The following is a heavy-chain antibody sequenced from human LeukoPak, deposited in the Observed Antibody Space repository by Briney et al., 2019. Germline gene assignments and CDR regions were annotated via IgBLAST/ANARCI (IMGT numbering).Heavy chain of an antibody. CDR1: GGSFSGYY. D-gene: IGHD3-10*01. CDR2: INHSGST. CDR3: ARGRGPYYYYYGMDV. V-gene: IGHV4-34*01. Sequence: SETLSLTCAVYGGSFSGYYWSWIRQPPGKGLVWIGEINHSGSTNYNPSLKSRVTISVDTSKNQFSLKLSSVTAADTAVYYCARGRGPYYYYYGMDVWGQGTTVTVSS. J-gene: IGHJ6*02.